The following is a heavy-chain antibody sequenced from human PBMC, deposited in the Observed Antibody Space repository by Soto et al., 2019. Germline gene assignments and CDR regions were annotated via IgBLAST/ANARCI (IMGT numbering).Heavy chain of an antibody. V-gene: IGHV3-7*03. CDR2: IKQDGSEK. D-gene: IGHD3-22*01. CDR1: GFTFSSYW. J-gene: IGHJ4*02. Sequence: GESLKISCAASGFTFSSYWMSWVRQAPGKGLEWVANIKQDGSEKYYVDSVKGRFTISRDNAKNSLYLQMNSLRAEDTAVYYCARRGYYDSSGYYFDYWGQGTLVTVSS. CDR3: ARRGYYDSSGYYFDY.